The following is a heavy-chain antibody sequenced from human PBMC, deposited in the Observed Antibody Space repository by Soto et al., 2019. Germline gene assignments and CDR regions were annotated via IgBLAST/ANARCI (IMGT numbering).Heavy chain of an antibody. D-gene: IGHD6-13*01. J-gene: IGHJ5*02. CDR1: GYSFTNYW. CDR2: IHPGDSDT. V-gene: IGHV5-51*01. CDR3: ARHNRYSSTWFEGWFDP. Sequence: PGESLKISCKGSGYSFTNYWVGWVRQIPWRGLEWMGIIHPGDSDTRYSPFFQGQVTISADKSISTAYLQWSSLKASDTAMYYCARHNRYSSTWFEGWFDPWGQGTLVTVSS.